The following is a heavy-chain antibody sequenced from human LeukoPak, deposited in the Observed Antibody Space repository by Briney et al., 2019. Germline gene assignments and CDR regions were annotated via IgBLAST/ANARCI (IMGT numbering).Heavy chain of an antibody. Sequence: SETLSLTCAVSGGSFSGYYWSWIRQPPGKGLEWMGEINHSGSTNYNPSLKSRVTISVDTSKNQFSLKLSSVTAADTAVYYCARGLWLSLGAFDIWGQGTMVTVSS. CDR2: INHSGST. J-gene: IGHJ3*02. CDR1: GGSFSGYY. D-gene: IGHD5-12*01. CDR3: ARGLWLSLGAFDI. V-gene: IGHV4-34*01.